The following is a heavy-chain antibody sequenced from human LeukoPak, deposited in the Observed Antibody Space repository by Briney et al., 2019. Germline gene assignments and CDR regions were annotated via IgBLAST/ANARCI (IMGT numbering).Heavy chain of an antibody. Sequence: PGRSLRLSCAASGFTFSSCSMNWVRQAPGEGLEWVSYISSGSSSIYYADSVKGRFTISRDNAENSLYLQMNSLRDEDTAVYYCARGRATGRSGGDYWGQGTLVTVSS. J-gene: IGHJ4*02. CDR2: ISSGSSSI. V-gene: IGHV3-48*02. D-gene: IGHD3-9*01. CDR3: ARGRATGRSGGDY. CDR1: GFTFSSCS.